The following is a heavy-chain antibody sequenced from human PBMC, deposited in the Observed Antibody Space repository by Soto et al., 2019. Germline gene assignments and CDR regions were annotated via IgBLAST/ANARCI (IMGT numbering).Heavy chain of an antibody. D-gene: IGHD6-13*01. Sequence: GTSVKLSCKESGGTFSSYAISWVRQAPGQGLEWMGGIIPIFGTANYAQKFQGRVTITADESTSTAYMELSSLRSEDTAVYYCARLTIAAAGRVDYWGQGTLVTVSS. CDR3: ARLTIAAAGRVDY. J-gene: IGHJ4*02. V-gene: IGHV1-69*13. CDR2: IIPIFGTA. CDR1: GGTFSSYA.